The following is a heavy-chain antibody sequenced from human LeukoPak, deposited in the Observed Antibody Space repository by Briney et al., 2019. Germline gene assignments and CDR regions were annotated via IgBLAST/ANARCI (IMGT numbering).Heavy chain of an antibody. V-gene: IGHV3-66*01. CDR3: ARDPVPYDSSGYYYGTGDY. CDR1: GFTVSSNH. D-gene: IGHD3-22*01. J-gene: IGHJ4*02. Sequence: GGSLRLSCAASGFTVSSNHMSWVRQAPGKGLEWVSVIYSGGSTYYADSVKGRFTISRDNSKNTLYLQMNSLRAEDTAVYYCARDPVPYDSSGYYYGTGDYWGQGTLVTVSS. CDR2: IYSGGST.